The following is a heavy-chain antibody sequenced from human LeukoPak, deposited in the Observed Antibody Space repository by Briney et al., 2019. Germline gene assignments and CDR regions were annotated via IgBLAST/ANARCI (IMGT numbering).Heavy chain of an antibody. J-gene: IGHJ4*02. CDR2: IRSKAYGGTT. CDR3: TTDRMRGKFDY. Sequence: GRSLRLSCTASGFTFGDYAMSWFRQAPGKGLEWVGFIRSKAYGGTTEYAASVKGRFTISRDDSKSIAYLQMNSLKTEDTAVYYCTTDRMRGKFDYWGQGTLVTVSS. V-gene: IGHV3-49*03. D-gene: IGHD2-8*01. CDR1: GFTFGDYA.